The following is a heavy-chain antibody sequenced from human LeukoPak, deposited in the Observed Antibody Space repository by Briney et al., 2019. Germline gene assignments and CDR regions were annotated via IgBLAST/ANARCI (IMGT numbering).Heavy chain of an antibody. V-gene: IGHV1-2*02. J-gene: IGHJ4*02. CDR1: GYTFTGYY. D-gene: IGHD3-10*01. CDR2: INPNSGGT. CDR3: ARSDTTMVRGVITPLGY. Sequence: ASVKVSCKASGYTFTGYYMHWVRQAPGQGLEWMGWINPNSGGTNYAQKFQGRVTMTRDTSISTAYMELSRLRPDDTAVYYCARSDTTMVRGVITPLGYWGQGTLVTVSS.